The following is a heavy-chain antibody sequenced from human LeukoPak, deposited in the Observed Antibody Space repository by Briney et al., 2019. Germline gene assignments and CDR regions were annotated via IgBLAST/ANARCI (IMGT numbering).Heavy chain of an antibody. CDR1: GYTFTSYY. CDR3: AYYGSGSYFY. J-gene: IGHJ4*02. CDR2: INPSGGST. Sequence: ASVKVSCKASGYTFTSYYMHWVRQAPGQGLEWMGIINPSGGSTSYAQKFQGRVTITADTSTDTAYMELSSLRSEDTAVYYCAYYGSGSYFYWGQGTLVTASS. V-gene: IGHV1-46*01. D-gene: IGHD3-10*01.